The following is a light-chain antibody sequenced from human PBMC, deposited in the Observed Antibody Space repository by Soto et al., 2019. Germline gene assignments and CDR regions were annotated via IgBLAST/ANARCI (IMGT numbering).Light chain of an antibody. V-gene: IGLV2-14*01. J-gene: IGLJ3*02. CDR1: SSDIGGYGY. Sequence: QSALTQPASVSGSPGQSITISCTGTSSDIGGYGYVSWYQQHPGKAPKLMIYEVSSRPSGVSNRFSGSQSGNTASLTISGLQAEDEADYYCSSYTSSSTLVFGGGTKVTVL. CDR3: SSYTSSSTLV. CDR2: EVS.